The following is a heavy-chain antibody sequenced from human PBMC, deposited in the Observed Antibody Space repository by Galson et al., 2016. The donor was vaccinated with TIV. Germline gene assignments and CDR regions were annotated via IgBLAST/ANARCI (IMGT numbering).Heavy chain of an antibody. V-gene: IGHV1-8*01. J-gene: IGHJ4*02. CDR3: GRGHYYDSSGYSFDC. CDR1: GYTFTSFD. Sequence: SVKVSCKASGYTFTSFDMSWIRQAPGQGLEWMGWMSPSNGNTGYAQKFRGRITMTRHPSTTPVYMELSGLTSEDTAVYYCGRGHYYDSSGYSFDCWGQGTLVTVSS. CDR2: MSPSNGNT. D-gene: IGHD3-22*01.